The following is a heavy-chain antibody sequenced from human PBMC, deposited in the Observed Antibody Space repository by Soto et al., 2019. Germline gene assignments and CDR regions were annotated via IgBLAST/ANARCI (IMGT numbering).Heavy chain of an antibody. CDR1: GFTFSSYG. CDR3: ARAGPYYFDY. Sequence: QVQLVESGGGVVQPGRSLRLSCAASGFTFSSYGMHWVRQAPGKGLEWVAVIWYDGSNKYYADSVKGRFTISRDNSKNTLYLQMTSLRAEDTAVYYCARAGPYYFDYWGQGTLVTVSS. CDR2: IWYDGSNK. V-gene: IGHV3-33*01. J-gene: IGHJ4*02.